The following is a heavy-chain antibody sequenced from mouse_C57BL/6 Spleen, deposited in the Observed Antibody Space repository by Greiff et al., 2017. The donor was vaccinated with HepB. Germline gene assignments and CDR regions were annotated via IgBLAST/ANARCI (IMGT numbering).Heavy chain of an antibody. J-gene: IGHJ2*01. V-gene: IGHV5-16*01. CDR2: INYDGSST. D-gene: IGHD4-1*01. CDR1: GFTFSDYY. CDR3: ARAELGFFDY. Sequence: EVKLMESEGGLVQPGRSMKLSCTASGFTFSDYYMAWVRQVPEKGLEWVANINYDGSSTYYLDSLTSRFIISRDNAKNILYLQMSSLKSEDTATYYCARAELGFFDYWGQGTTLTVSS.